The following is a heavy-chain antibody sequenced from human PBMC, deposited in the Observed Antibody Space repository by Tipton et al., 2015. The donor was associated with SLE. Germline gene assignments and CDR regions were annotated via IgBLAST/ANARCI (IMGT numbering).Heavy chain of an antibody. CDR2: INPSDGST. V-gene: IGHV1-46*01. CDR1: GYSFTSHY. CDR3: ARGLKGL. Sequence: QSGAEVRKPGASVKVSCMPSGYSFTSHYIHWVRQAPGQGLEWMGVINPSDGSTTYAQKFQDRVTMTRDTSTVYMELSSLTSEDTAVYYCARGLKGLWGQGTLVTVSS. J-gene: IGHJ4*02.